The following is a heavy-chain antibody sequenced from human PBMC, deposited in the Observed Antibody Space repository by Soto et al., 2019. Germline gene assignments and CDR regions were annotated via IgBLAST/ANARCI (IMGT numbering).Heavy chain of an antibody. CDR1: GYTFTSYG. CDR3: ARDRNYGMDV. Sequence: ASVKVSCKASGYTFTSYGISWVRQAPGQGLECMGWISAYNGNTNYAQKLQGRVTMTTXTXXSXXXMXLXXLRXDDTAVYYCARDRNYGMDVWGQGTTVTVSS. J-gene: IGHJ6*02. CDR2: ISAYNGNT. V-gene: IGHV1-18*04.